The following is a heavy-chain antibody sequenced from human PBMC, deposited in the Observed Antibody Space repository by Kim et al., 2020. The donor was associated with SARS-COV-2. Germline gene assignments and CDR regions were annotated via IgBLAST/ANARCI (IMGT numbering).Heavy chain of an antibody. CDR1: GGSFSGYY. Sequence: SETLSLTCAVYGGSFSGYYWSWIRQPPGKGLEWIGEINHSGSTNYNPSLKSRVTISVDTSKNQFSLKLSSVTAADTAVYYCARGRGSGWPLYYYYGMDVWGQGTTVTVSS. CDR2: INHSGST. D-gene: IGHD6-19*01. V-gene: IGHV4-34*01. CDR3: ARGRGSGWPLYYYYGMDV. J-gene: IGHJ6*02.